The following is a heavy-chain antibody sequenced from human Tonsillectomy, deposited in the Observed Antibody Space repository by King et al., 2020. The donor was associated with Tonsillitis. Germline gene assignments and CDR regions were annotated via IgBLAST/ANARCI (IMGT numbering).Heavy chain of an antibody. Sequence: VQLVESGGALVQPGGSLRISCAASGLTFTSYAMSWVRQAPGKGLEWVSTITGSGGRTYYADSVKGRLTISRDNSKNTLYLQVNSLRAEDTAVYFCAKGEDFDDSSAYYFDYWGQGTLVSVSS. CDR3: AKGEDFDDSSAYYFDY. CDR1: GLTFTSYA. CDR2: ITGSGGRT. D-gene: IGHD3-22*01. V-gene: IGHV3-23*04. J-gene: IGHJ4*02.